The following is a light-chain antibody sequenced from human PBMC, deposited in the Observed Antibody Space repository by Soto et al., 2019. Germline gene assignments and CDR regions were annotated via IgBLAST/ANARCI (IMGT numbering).Light chain of an antibody. CDR3: QQYNSYPT. CDR1: QSISSW. J-gene: IGKJ1*01. Sequence: DIQMTQSPSTLSASVGDRVTITCRASQSISSWLAWYQQKPGKAPKLLIYDASSLESGVPSRFSGSGSGTEFTLTISSLHPDDFATYYCQQYNSYPTFGKGTKVEIK. CDR2: DAS. V-gene: IGKV1-5*01.